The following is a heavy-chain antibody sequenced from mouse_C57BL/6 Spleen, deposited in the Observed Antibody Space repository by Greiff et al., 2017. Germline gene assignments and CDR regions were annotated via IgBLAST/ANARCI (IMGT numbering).Heavy chain of an antibody. CDR1: GYTFTDYN. J-gene: IGHJ3*01. Sequence: EVQLQQSGPELVKPGASVKIPCKASGYTFTDYNMDWVKQIHGKSLEWIGDINPNNGGTIYNQKFKGKATLTLDKSSSTAYMELRSLTSEDTAVYYCAREGSAWFAYWGQGTLVTVSA. V-gene: IGHV1-18*01. CDR3: AREGSAWFAY. CDR2: INPNNGGT.